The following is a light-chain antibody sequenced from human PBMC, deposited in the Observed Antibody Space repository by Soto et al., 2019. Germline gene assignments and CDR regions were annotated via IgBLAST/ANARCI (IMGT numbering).Light chain of an antibody. CDR1: QSVSGSD. V-gene: IGKV3-20*01. Sequence: IVLTQSPGTLSLSPGERATLSCRASQSVSGSDLAWYQQKPGQAPRLLISGVSNRATGTPDRFSGSGSGTDFTLTISSLEPEDFAVFYCHQYGISPPTFGPGTKVEI. CDR2: GVS. J-gene: IGKJ1*01. CDR3: HQYGISPPT.